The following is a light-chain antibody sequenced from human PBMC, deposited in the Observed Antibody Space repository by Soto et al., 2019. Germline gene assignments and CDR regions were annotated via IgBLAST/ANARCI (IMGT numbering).Light chain of an antibody. Sequence: DIQMTQSPSTLSASVGDRVTITCRASQSFSRWLAWYQQKPGKPPKLLIYDVSRLESGVPSRFSGSDSGTEFTLTISGLQAEEVATYYCQQFSTLWAFGQGTKVEIK. J-gene: IGKJ1*01. CDR2: DVS. V-gene: IGKV1-5*01. CDR3: QQFSTLWA. CDR1: QSFSRW.